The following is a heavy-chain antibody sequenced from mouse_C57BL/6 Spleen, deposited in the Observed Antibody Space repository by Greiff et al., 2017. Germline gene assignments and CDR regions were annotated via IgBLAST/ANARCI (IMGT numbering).Heavy chain of an antibody. J-gene: IGHJ2*01. Sequence: QVQLQQSGAELARPGASVKLSCKASGYTFTSYGISWVKQRTGQGLEWIGEIYPRSGNTYYNEKFKGKVTLTADKSSSTAYMELRSLTSEDSAVYFCARSRTAQATSPFDYWGQGTTLTVSS. D-gene: IGHD3-2*02. CDR3: ARSRTAQATSPFDY. CDR1: GYTFTSYG. V-gene: IGHV1-81*01. CDR2: IYPRSGNT.